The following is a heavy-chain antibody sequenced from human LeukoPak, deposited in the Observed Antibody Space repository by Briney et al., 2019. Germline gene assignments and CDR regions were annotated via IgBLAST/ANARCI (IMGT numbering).Heavy chain of an antibody. V-gene: IGHV3-23*01. J-gene: IGHJ6*03. CDR1: GFTFSSYG. CDR3: AKMGVGYIPAAGRMGVYYYYMDV. Sequence: GGSLRLSCAASGFTFSSYGMSWVRQAPGKGLEWVSAISGSGGSTYYADSVKGRFTISRDNSKNTLYLQMNSLRAEDTAVYYCAKMGVGYIPAAGRMGVYYYYMDVWGKGTTVTISS. D-gene: IGHD6-13*01. CDR2: ISGSGGST.